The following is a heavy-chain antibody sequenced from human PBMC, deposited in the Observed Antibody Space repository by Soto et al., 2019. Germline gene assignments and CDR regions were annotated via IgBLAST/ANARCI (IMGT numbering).Heavy chain of an antibody. CDR1: GFTFTTYS. CDR3: ARIKYSDY. J-gene: IGHJ4*02. D-gene: IGHD5-18*01. V-gene: IGHV3-21*01. Sequence: GGSLRLSCAASGFTFTTYSINWVRQAPGQGLEWVSSISSDGTYKYYADSVKGRFTISRDNANNSVYLQMSTLRAEDTAVYYCARIKYSDYWGQGTLVTVSS. CDR2: ISSDGTYK.